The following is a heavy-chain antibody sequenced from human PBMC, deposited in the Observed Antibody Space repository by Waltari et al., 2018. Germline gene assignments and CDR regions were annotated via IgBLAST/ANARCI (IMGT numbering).Heavy chain of an antibody. D-gene: IGHD1-26*01. J-gene: IGHJ3*02. Sequence: VQLVESGGGLVQPGGSLRLSCGASGFTFSRYWMSWVGQAPGKGLEWVAKINQYGSDKYYVDSVKGRFTISRDNAKDSLYLQMNGLRAEDTAIYYCARDFEYTGSYGAFDMWGQGTMVTVSS. V-gene: IGHV3-7*01. CDR3: ARDFEYTGSYGAFDM. CDR2: INQYGSDK. CDR1: GFTFSRYW.